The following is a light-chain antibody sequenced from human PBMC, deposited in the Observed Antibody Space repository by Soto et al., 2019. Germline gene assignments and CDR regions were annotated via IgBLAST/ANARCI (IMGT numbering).Light chain of an antibody. Sequence: QSVLTQPASVSGSPGQSITISCTRTSNDFGTYYFVSWYQQHPDKAPKLIIYDGTERPSGVSNRFSGSQSGNTASLTISGLQAEDEAHYYCCSYATYKMILGGGTKLTVL. V-gene: IGLV2-23*01. CDR3: CSYATYKMI. CDR2: DGT. CDR1: SNDFGTYYF. J-gene: IGLJ2*01.